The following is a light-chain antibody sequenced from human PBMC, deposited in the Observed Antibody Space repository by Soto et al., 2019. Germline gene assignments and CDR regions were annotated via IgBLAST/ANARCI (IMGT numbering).Light chain of an antibody. V-gene: IGKV3-20*01. CDR3: QQYVSSPQT. CDR1: QSVASSY. CDR2: ATS. J-gene: IGKJ1*01. Sequence: EIVLTQSPGTLSLSPGERATLSCRTSQSVASSYLAWYQQIPGQPPRLLIYATSTRVTGIPDRFSGSGSGTDFTLTISRLEPEDFAVYYCQQYVSSPQTFGQGTKVEIK.